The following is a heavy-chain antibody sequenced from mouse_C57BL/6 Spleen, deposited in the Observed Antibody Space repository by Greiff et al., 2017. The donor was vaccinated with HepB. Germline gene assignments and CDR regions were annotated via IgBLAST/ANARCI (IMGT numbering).Heavy chain of an antibody. CDR1: GYTFTDYE. CDR2: IDPETGGT. D-gene: IGHD4-1*01. CDR3: TPWGSFDY. Sequence: QVQLQQSGAELVRPGASVTLSCKASGYTFTDYEMHWVKQTPVHGLEWIGAIDPETGGTAYNQKFKGKAILTADQSSSTAYMELRSLTAEDSAVYYCTPWGSFDYWGQGTTLTVSS. J-gene: IGHJ2*01. V-gene: IGHV1-15*01.